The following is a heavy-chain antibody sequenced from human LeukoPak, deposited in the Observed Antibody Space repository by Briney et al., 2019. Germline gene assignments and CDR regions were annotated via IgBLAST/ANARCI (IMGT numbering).Heavy chain of an antibody. CDR1: GFTFSSYW. J-gene: IGHJ4*02. D-gene: IGHD1-26*01. CDR2: INTDGSST. CDR3: ETGGSYDY. Sequence: GGSLRLSCAASGFTFSSYWMHWVRQAPGKGLVWVSRINTDGSSTSYADSVRGRFTISRDNAKNTLYLQMNSLRADDTAVYYCETGGSYDYWGQGTLVTVSS. V-gene: IGHV3-74*01.